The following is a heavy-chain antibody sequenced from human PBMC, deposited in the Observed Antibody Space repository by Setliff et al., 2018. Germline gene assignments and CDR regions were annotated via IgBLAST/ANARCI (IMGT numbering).Heavy chain of an antibody. V-gene: IGHV3-48*04. CDR2: ISSSSSTI. Sequence: PGGSLRLSCAASGFTFSSYSMNWVRQAPGKGLEWVSYISSSSSTIYYADSVKGRFTISRDNAKNSLYLQMNSLRAEDTAVYYYARAFYYDFWTFDYWGQGTLVTVSS. CDR1: GFTFSSYS. D-gene: IGHD3-3*01. CDR3: ARAFYYDFWTFDY. J-gene: IGHJ4*02.